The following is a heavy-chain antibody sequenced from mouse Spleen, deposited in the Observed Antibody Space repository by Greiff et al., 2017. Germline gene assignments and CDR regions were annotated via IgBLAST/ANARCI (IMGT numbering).Heavy chain of an antibody. D-gene: IGHD1-2*01. V-gene: IGHV1-81*01. CDR3: ASGGLASITTADYAMDY. CDR1: GYTFTSYG. Sequence: VQLQESGAELARPGASVKLSCKASGYTFTSYGISWVKQRTGQGLEWIGEIYPRSGNTYYNEKFKGKATLTADKSSSTAYMELRSLTSEDSAVYFCASGGLASITTADYAMDYWGQGTSVTVSS. CDR2: IYPRSGNT. J-gene: IGHJ4*01.